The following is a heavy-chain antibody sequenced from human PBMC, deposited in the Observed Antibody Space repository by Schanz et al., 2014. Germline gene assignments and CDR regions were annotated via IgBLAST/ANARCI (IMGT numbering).Heavy chain of an antibody. Sequence: EVQVVESGGGLVRPGGSLRLSCSGFTVSAYSAHWVRQAPGKGLDWVSSIRSSGGHIYYADSVKARFTITRDIAKNSLSRQMNSLRAEDTAVYYCARGYSNIWSPMAYWGQGTLVAVSS. J-gene: IGHJ4*02. CDR1: GFTVSAYS. CDR3: ARGYSNIWSPMAY. V-gene: IGHV3-21*02. D-gene: IGHD6-13*01. CDR2: IRSSGGHI.